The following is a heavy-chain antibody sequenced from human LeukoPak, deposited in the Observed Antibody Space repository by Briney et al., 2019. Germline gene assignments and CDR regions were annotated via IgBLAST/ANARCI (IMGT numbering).Heavy chain of an antibody. CDR1: GFTFSSYW. V-gene: IGHV3-74*01. Sequence: GGSLRLSCAASGFTFSSYWMHWVRQAPGKGLVWVSRINSDGSSTSYADSVKGRFTISRDNAKNTLYLQMNSLRAEDTAVYYCGRMGYCSSTSCSPDYYYGMDVWGQGTTVTVS. CDR2: INSDGSST. CDR3: GRMGYCSSTSCSPDYYYGMDV. D-gene: IGHD2-2*01. J-gene: IGHJ6*02.